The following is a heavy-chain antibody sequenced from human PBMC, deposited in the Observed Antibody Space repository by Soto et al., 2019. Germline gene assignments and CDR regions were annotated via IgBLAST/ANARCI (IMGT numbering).Heavy chain of an antibody. Sequence: GGSLRLSCAASGFTFSSYSMNWVRQAPGKGLEWVSSISSSSYIYYADPVKGRFTISRDNAKNSLYLQMNSLRAEDTAVYYCASGNDYGDYGHYGMDVWGQGTTVTVSS. V-gene: IGHV3-21*01. J-gene: IGHJ6*02. CDR3: ASGNDYGDYGHYGMDV. D-gene: IGHD4-17*01. CDR2: ISSSSYI. CDR1: GFTFSSYS.